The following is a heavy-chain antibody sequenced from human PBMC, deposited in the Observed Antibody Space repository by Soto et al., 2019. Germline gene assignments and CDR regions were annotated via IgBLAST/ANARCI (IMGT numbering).Heavy chain of an antibody. CDR2: ISSSGSQI. Sequence: PGGSLRLSCAASGFTFSASYMTWIRQAPGKGLEWVSYISSSGSQIYYADSVKGRFTISRENAKKSLFLLLNSLRVEDTSVYYCARARPDIVVVVRATPGYDGMDVWGQGTTVTVSS. D-gene: IGHD2-15*01. J-gene: IGHJ6*02. V-gene: IGHV3-11*01. CDR1: GFTFSASY. CDR3: ARARPDIVVVVRATPGYDGMDV.